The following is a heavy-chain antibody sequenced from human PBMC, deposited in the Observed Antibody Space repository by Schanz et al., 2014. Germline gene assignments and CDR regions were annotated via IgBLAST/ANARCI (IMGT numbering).Heavy chain of an antibody. CDR1: GYTFTTYY. J-gene: IGHJ4*02. V-gene: IGHV1-46*03. Sequence: QVQLVQSGAEVKKPGASVKVYCKASGYTFTTYYLHWVRQAPGQGLEWMGIINPTGGSTTYAEKFLGRVTMTSDTSTSTVYMELSSLLFVVMAVYYCVRAPHYGSGRHLDYWGQGTLVTVSS. D-gene: IGHD3-10*01. CDR2: INPTGGST. CDR3: VRAPHYGSGRHLDY.